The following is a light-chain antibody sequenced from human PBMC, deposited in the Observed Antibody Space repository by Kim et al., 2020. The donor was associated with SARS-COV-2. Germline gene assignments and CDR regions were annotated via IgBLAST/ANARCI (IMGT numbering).Light chain of an antibody. Sequence: DIQMTQSPSTLSASVGDRVTITCRASQSISSWLVWYQQKPGKAPKLLIYKASNLESGVPSRFSGSGSGTEFTLTISSLQPDDFATYFCHQYNSYLYTFGQGTKLEI. V-gene: IGKV1-5*03. CDR1: QSISSW. J-gene: IGKJ2*01. CDR2: KAS. CDR3: HQYNSYLYT.